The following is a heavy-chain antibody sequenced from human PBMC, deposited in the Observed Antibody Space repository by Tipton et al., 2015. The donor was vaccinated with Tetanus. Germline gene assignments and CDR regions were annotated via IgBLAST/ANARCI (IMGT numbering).Heavy chain of an antibody. V-gene: IGHV4-31*03. CDR1: GGSISSDGTY. CDR3: ARDQGGGRVVRLNWLDP. CDR2: ISNSGST. D-gene: IGHD6-6*01. Sequence: LRLSCTVSGGSISSDGTYWSWIRQHPGEGLEWIGYISNSGSTYYNPSLKSRVSMSVDTSKNQFSLNLTSVTAADTAVYYCARDQGGGRVVRLNWLDPWGQGTLVTVSS. J-gene: IGHJ5*02.